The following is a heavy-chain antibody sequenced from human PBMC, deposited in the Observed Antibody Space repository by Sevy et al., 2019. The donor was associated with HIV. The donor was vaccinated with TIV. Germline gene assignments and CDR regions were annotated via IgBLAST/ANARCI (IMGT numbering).Heavy chain of an antibody. J-gene: IGHJ5*02. CDR1: GYSMNTYC. CDR3: VRVVPGDNWFDP. V-gene: IGHV4-59*01. D-gene: IGHD2-21*01. Sequence: SETLSLTCTVTGYSMNTYCWAWIRQPPGKSLEWVGYILYSGSTEYSPSLKSRVTMALDKSKNEVSLRLSSVAAADTAVYYCVRVVPGDNWFDPWGQGRLVTVSS. CDR2: ILYSGST.